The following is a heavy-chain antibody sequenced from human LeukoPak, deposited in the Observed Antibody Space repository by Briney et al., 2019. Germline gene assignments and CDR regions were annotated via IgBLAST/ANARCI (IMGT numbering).Heavy chain of an antibody. Sequence: SETLSLTCTVSGGSISSYYWSWIRQPPGKGLEWIGYIYYSGSTNYNPSLKCRVTISVDTSKNQFSLKLSSVTAADTAVYYCARGGAPRNWFDPWGQGTLVTVSS. V-gene: IGHV4-59*01. CDR1: GGSISSYY. CDR3: ARGGAPRNWFDP. J-gene: IGHJ5*02. D-gene: IGHD3-16*01. CDR2: IYYSGST.